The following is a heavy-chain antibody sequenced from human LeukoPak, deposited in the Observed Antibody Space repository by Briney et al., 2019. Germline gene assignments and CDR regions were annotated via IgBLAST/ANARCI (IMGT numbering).Heavy chain of an antibody. V-gene: IGHV1-24*01. CDR1: GYTLTELS. CDR3: ATTSSLAVVAAENAFDI. CDR2: SDPEDGET. D-gene: IGHD2-15*01. J-gene: IGHJ3*02. Sequence: GASVKVSCKVSGYTLTELSMHWVRQAPGKGLEWMGGSDPEDGETIYAQKFQGRVTMTEDTSTDTAYMELSSLRSEDTAVYYCATTSSLAVVAAENAFDIWGQGTMVTVSS.